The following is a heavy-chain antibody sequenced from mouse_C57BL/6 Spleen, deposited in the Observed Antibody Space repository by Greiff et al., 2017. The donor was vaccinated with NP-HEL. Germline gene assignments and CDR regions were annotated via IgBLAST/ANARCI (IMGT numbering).Heavy chain of an antibody. V-gene: IGHV3-6*01. CDR1: GYSITSGYY. CDR3: ARAYDYAMDY. CDR2: ISYDGSN. Sequence: ESGPGLVKPSQSLSLTCSVTGYSITSGYYWNWIRQFPGNKLEWMGYISYDGSNNYNPSLKNRISITRDTSKNQFFLKLNSVTTEDTATYYCARAYDYAMDYWGQGTSVTVSS. D-gene: IGHD1-1*01. J-gene: IGHJ4*01.